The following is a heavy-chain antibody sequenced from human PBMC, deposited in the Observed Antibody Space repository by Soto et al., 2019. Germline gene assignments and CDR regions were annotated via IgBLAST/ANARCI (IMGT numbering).Heavy chain of an antibody. J-gene: IGHJ6*02. CDR1: GYTFSSNS. CDR2: ITPFNGDT. D-gene: IGHD2-2*01. V-gene: IGHV1-18*04. CDR3: ARGLVVPAGIRYYYYGMDV. Sequence: ASVKVSCKASGYTFSSNSIHWVRQAPGQGLEWMGWITPFNGDTSYAQKFQGRVTMTTDTSTSTVFMELRSLRFDDTAVYYCARGLVVPAGIRYYYYGMDVWGQGTTVTVSS.